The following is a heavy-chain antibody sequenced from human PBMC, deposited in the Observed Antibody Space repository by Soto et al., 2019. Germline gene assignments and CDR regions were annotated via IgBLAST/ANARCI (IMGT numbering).Heavy chain of an antibody. CDR2: INHSGTT. CDR1: GGSFSGFY. Sequence: SETLSLTCAVYGGSFSGFYWTWIRQPPGKGLEWIGEINHSGTTYYNPSLKSRVTMSVDTSKNQFSLKLSSVTAADTAVYYCARHVEYDFWSGYYTGSWFDPWGQGP. V-gene: IGHV4-34*01. D-gene: IGHD3-3*01. CDR3: ARHVEYDFWSGYYTGSWFDP. J-gene: IGHJ5*02.